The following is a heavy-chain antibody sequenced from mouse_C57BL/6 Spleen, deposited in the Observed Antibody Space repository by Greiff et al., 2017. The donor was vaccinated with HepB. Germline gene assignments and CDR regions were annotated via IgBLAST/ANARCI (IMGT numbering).Heavy chain of an antibody. V-gene: IGHV1-4*01. D-gene: IGHD2-3*01. J-gene: IGHJ1*03. CDR2: INPSSGYT. CDR3: ARIYDGYPLWYFDV. CDR1: GYTFTSYT. Sequence: VKLVESGAELARPGASVKMSCKASGYTFTSYTMHWVKQRPGQGLEWIGYINPSSGYTKYNQKFKDKATLTADKSSSTAYMQLSSLTSEDSAVYYCARIYDGYPLWYFDVWGTGTTVTVSS.